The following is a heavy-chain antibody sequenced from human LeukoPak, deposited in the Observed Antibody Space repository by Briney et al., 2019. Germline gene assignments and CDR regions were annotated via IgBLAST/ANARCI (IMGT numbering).Heavy chain of an antibody. V-gene: IGHV4-59*01. D-gene: IGHD7-27*01. Sequence: SETLSLTCTVSGDSISSYYWSWIRQPPGKGLEWIGYMYYSGSTNYNPSLKSRVTMSVDTSKNQFSLRLSSVTAADTAVYYCARAKPDWGFYYLDYWGQGALVTVSS. CDR3: ARAKPDWGFYYLDY. CDR2: MYYSGST. J-gene: IGHJ4*02. CDR1: GDSISSYY.